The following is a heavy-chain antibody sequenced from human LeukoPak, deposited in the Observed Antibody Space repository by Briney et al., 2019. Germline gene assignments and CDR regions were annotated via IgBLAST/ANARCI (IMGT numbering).Heavy chain of an antibody. J-gene: IGHJ4*02. V-gene: IGHV3-30*18. CDR1: GFTFSSYG. CDR2: ISNDGRNK. Sequence: GRSLRLSCAASGFTFSSYGMHWVRQAPGKGLEWVAVISNDGRNKYYADSVKGRFTISRDNSKNTLYLQMDSLRAEDTAVYYCAKARSVDYGDRYYFDYWGQGTLVTVSS. CDR3: AKARSVDYGDRYYFDY. D-gene: IGHD4-17*01.